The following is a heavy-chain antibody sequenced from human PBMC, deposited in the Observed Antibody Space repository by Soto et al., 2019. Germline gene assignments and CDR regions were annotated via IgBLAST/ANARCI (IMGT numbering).Heavy chain of an antibody. CDR1: GYTFTGYY. CDR2: INPNSGDT. D-gene: IGHD2-2*01. Sequence: QVQLVQSGAEVKEPVASVKVSCKASGYTFTGYYIHWVRQAPGQGLEWMGCINPNSGDTNSAQKFQGRVTMTRDTSISTAYMELSRLRSDDTAVYYCAREPCITTTCSPLNWFDPWGQGTLVTVSS. J-gene: IGHJ5*02. V-gene: IGHV1-2*02. CDR3: AREPCITTTCSPLNWFDP.